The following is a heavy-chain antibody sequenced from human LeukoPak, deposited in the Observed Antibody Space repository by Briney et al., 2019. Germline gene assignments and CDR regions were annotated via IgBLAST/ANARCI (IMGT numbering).Heavy chain of an antibody. CDR1: GFTFSSYV. Sequence: PGGSLRLSCAASGFTFSSYVMHWVRQAPGKGLEWVAFIRYDGSNKHYADSVKGRFTISRDNSKNTLYLQMNSLRAEDTAMYYCAKDFNLMTTVTPTNMDVWGKGTTVTVSS. CDR3: AKDFNLMTTVTPTNMDV. J-gene: IGHJ6*03. V-gene: IGHV3-30*02. D-gene: IGHD4-11*01. CDR2: IRYDGSNK.